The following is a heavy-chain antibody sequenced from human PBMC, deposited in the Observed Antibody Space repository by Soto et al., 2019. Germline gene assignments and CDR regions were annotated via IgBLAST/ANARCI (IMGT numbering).Heavy chain of an antibody. CDR3: ARDAISSRQQLVLNWFDP. V-gene: IGHV3-48*01. Sequence: PGGSLRLSCATSGFILSDCAMNWVRQAPGKGLEWVSYISSSSSVIDYADYVKGRFTISRDNAKNSLYLQMNSLRAEDTAVYYCARDAISSRQQLVLNWFDPWGQGTLVTVSS. J-gene: IGHJ5*02. CDR2: ISSSSSVI. CDR1: GFILSDCA. D-gene: IGHD6-13*01.